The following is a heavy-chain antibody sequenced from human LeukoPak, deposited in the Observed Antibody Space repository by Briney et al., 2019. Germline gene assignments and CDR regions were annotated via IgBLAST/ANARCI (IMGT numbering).Heavy chain of an antibody. D-gene: IGHD3-10*01. J-gene: IGHJ4*02. CDR2: IYYSGST. CDR3: ARHGPDDYYGSGSYRYYFDY. Sequence: PSETLSLTCTVSGGSISSYYWSWIRQPPGKGLEWIGYIYYSGSTNYNPSLKSRVTISVDTSKNQFSLKLSSVTAADTAVYYCARHGPDDYYGSGSYRYYFDYWGQGTLVTVSS. CDR1: GGSISSYY. V-gene: IGHV4-59*08.